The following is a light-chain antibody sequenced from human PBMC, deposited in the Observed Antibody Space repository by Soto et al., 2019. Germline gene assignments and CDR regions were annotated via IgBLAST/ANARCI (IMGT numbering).Light chain of an antibody. V-gene: IGKV1-39*01. CDR1: QSVSGS. J-gene: IGKJ5*01. CDR2: AAS. CDR3: QQSYSTPIT. Sequence: IKMTLSPSTLSASEGDTVTVPCRASQSVSGSLAWYQQKPGEAPKLLIYAASSLQSGVPSRFSGSGSGTDFTLTISSLQPEDFATYYCQQSYSTPITFGQGTRLEI.